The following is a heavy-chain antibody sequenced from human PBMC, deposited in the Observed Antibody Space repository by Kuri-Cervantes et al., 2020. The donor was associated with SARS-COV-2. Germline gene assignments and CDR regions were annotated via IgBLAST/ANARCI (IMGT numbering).Heavy chain of an antibody. CDR2: INHSGST. CDR3: ARDGTTIFGADPLRYYYYYMDV. Sequence: SQTLSLTCAVYGGSFSGYYWSWIRQPPGKGLEWIGEINHSGSTNYNPSLKSRVTISVDTSKNQFSLKLSSVTAADTAVYYCARDGTTIFGADPLRYYYYYMDVWGKGTTVTVSS. D-gene: IGHD3-3*01. V-gene: IGHV4-34*01. CDR1: GGSFSGYY. J-gene: IGHJ6*03.